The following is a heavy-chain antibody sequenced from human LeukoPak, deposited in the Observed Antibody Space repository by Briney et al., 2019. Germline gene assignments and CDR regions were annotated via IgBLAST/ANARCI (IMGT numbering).Heavy chain of an antibody. CDR3: AKETRIDTPDY. D-gene: IGHD2-15*01. V-gene: IGHV3-30*18. CDR1: GFTFSSYG. J-gene: IGHJ4*02. CDR2: ISYDGSNK. Sequence: GGSLRLSCAASGFTFSSYGMHWVRQAPGKGLEWVAVISYDGSNKYYADSVKGRFTISRDNSKNTLYLQMNSLRAEDTAVYYCAKETRIDTPDYWGQGTLVTVSS.